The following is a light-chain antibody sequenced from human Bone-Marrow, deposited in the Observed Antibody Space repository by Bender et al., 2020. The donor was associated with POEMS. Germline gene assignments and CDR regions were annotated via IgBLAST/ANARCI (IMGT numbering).Light chain of an antibody. CDR1: SADVGGSNL. Sequence: QSALTQPASVSGSPGQSITISCTGTSADVGGSNLVSWYQQHPGKVPKLIIYEDTKRPSGISNRFSGSKSGNTASLTISGLQAEDEADYYCCSYSSTSTLVFGGGTKLTVL. CDR3: CSYSSTSTLV. V-gene: IGLV2-23*01. CDR2: EDT. J-gene: IGLJ3*02.